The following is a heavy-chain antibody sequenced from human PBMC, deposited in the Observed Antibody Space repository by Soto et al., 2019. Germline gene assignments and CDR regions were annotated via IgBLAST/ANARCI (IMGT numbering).Heavy chain of an antibody. CDR1: GGAIGSGGYY. J-gene: IGHJ5*02. Sequence: SETLSLTCTVSGGAIGSGGYYRSWSRQHPGKGLSWIGYLHPSGSTYYNPSLKNRVPITVGRSKDQFSLELSSVTPADTAVYYCARVPDRWGQGTLVTVS. CDR2: LHPSGST. D-gene: IGHD2-2*01. V-gene: IGHV4-30-2*01. CDR3: ARVPDR.